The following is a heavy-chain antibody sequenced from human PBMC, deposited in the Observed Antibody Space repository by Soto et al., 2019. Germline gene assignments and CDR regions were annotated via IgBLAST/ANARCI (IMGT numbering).Heavy chain of an antibody. Sequence: NPSETLSLTCTVSGGSISSSSYYWGWIRQPPGKGLEWIGSIYYSGSTYYNPSLKSRVTISVDTSKNQFSLKLSSVTAADTAVYYCARRDVDTAMVDYWGQGTLVTVSS. J-gene: IGHJ4*02. V-gene: IGHV4-39*01. CDR3: ARRDVDTAMVDY. CDR2: IYYSGST. CDR1: GGSISSSSYY. D-gene: IGHD5-18*01.